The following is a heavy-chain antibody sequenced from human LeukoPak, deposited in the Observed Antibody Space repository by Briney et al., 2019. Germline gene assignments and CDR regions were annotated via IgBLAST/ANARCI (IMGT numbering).Heavy chain of an antibody. D-gene: IGHD3-3*01. CDR1: GFTFSSYA. Sequence: QPGGSLRLSCAASGFTFSSYAMSWVRQAPGKGLEWVSAISGSGGSAYYADSVKGRLTISRDNSKNTLYLQMNSLRAEDTAVYYCAKALTPRSVLRFLEWLLGFDYWGQGTLVTVSS. CDR2: ISGSGGSA. V-gene: IGHV3-23*01. J-gene: IGHJ4*02. CDR3: AKALTPRSVLRFLEWLLGFDY.